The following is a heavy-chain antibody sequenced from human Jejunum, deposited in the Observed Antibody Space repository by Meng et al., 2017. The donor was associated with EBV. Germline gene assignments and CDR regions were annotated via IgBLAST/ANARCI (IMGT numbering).Heavy chain of an antibody. V-gene: IGHV2-5*02. CDR1: GFSLSTSGVG. J-gene: IGHJ4*02. D-gene: IGHD5-24*01. Sequence: LKEYCPTRVKPTQTLPLPCTFSGFSLSTSGVGVAWFRQPPGKALEWLALTYWDADKRYNPSLRDRLSITKDTSKNQVVLTMTNMDPVDTATYFCAHRGYNFAFDYWGQGALVTVSS. CDR3: AHRGYNFAFDY. CDR2: TYWDADK.